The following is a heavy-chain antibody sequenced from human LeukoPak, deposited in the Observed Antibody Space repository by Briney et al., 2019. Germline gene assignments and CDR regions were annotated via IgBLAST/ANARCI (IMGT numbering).Heavy chain of an antibody. CDR2: IDGSGGST. D-gene: IGHD6-6*01. CDR1: GFTFSNHA. Sequence: SGGSMRLSCAASGFTFSNHALSWVRQTPRKGLEWVSFIDGSGGSTYYADSVKGRFTVSRDNSKNTLYLQMNSLRGEDTAVYYRAKRVAEGSFDYWGLGTLVTVSS. CDR3: AKRVAEGSFDY. J-gene: IGHJ4*02. V-gene: IGHV3-23*01.